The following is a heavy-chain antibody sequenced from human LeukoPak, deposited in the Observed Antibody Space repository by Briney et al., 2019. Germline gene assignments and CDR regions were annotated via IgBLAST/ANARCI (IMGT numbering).Heavy chain of an antibody. CDR1: GGSISSYY. V-gene: IGHV4-59*01. CDR2: IYYSGST. D-gene: IGHD6-13*01. CDR3: ARGVTIAAAVEFDY. Sequence: SETLSLTCTVSGGSISSYYWSWIRQPPGKGLERIGYIYYSGSTNYNPSLKSRVTISVDTSKNQFSLKLSSVTAADTAVYYCARGVTIAAAVEFDYWGQGTLVTVSS. J-gene: IGHJ4*02.